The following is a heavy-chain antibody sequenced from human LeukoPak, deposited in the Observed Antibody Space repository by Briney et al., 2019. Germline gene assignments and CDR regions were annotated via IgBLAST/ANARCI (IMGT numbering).Heavy chain of an antibody. CDR3: ARGRGYCSGGSCYYYWFDP. Sequence: SETLTLTCAVYGGSFSGYYWSWIRQPPGKGLEWIGEINHSGSTNYNPFLKSRVTISVDPSKNQFSLKLSSVTAADTAVYYCARGRGYCSGGSCYYYWFDPWGQGTLVTVSS. V-gene: IGHV4-34*01. CDR1: GGSFSGYY. J-gene: IGHJ5*02. CDR2: INHSGST. D-gene: IGHD2-15*01.